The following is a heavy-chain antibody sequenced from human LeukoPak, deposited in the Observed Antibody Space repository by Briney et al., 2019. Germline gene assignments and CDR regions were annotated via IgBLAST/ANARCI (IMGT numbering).Heavy chain of an antibody. J-gene: IGHJ4*02. Sequence: ASVKASCKASGYTFTSYDINWVRQATGQGLEWMGWMNPNSGNTGYAQKFQGRVTMTRNTSISTAYMELSSLRSEDTAVYYCARGPLGGFLGGVIGVSPFDYGGREPLFTFSS. D-gene: IGHD3-3*01. V-gene: IGHV1-8*01. CDR2: MNPNSGNT. CDR3: ARGPLGGFLGGVIGVSPFDY. CDR1: GYTFTSYD.